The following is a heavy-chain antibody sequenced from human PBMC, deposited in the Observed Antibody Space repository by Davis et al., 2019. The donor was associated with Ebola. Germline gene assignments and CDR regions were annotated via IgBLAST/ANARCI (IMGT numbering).Heavy chain of an antibody. J-gene: IGHJ4*02. D-gene: IGHD1-26*01. CDR3: ARGGIVTYLGGWFDY. CDR2: IYTSGST. V-gene: IGHV4-61*09. CDR1: GGSISSGSYY. Sequence: SETLSLTCTVSGGSISSGSYYWSWIRQPAGKGLEWIGHIYTSGSTNYNPSLKSRVTISVDTSKNQFSLKLGSVTAADTAVYYCARGGIVTYLGGWFDYWGQGTLVTVSS.